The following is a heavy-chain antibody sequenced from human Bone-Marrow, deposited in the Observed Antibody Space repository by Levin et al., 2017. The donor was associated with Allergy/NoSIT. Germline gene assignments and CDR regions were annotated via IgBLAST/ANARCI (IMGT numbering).Heavy chain of an antibody. Sequence: GASVKVSCKASGYTFSSYAISWVRQAPGQGLEWMGWISGYSGKTNYAQKFQGRLTMTTETSTSTAYMEPRSLRSDETAVYYCARGYHGFRSDWTPKCGMDVWGQGTTVTVSS. CDR3: ARGYHGFRSDWTPKCGMDV. CDR2: ISGYSGKT. V-gene: IGHV1-18*01. J-gene: IGHJ6*02. D-gene: IGHD3-3*01. CDR1: GYTFSSYA.